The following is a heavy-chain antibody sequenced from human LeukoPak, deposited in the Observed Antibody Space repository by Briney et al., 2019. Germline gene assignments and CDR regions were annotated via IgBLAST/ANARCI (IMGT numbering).Heavy chain of an antibody. CDR2: IKQDGSEK. Sequence: GGSLRLSCAASGFTFSSYWMSWVRQAPGKGLEWVANIKQDGSEKYYVDSVKGRFTISRDSAKNSLYLQMNSLRAEDTAVYYCARVLVGGYCSGGSCYSVHGMDVWGQGTTVTVSS. CDR3: ARVLVGGYCSGGSCYSVHGMDV. CDR1: GFTFSSYW. V-gene: IGHV3-7*01. D-gene: IGHD2-15*01. J-gene: IGHJ6*02.